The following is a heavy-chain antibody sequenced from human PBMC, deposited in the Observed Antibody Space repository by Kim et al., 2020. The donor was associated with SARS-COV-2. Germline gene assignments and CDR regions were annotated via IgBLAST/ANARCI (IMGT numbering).Heavy chain of an antibody. D-gene: IGHD5-12*01. CDR1: GGTFSSYA. Sequence: SVKVSCKASGGTFSSYAISWVRQAPGQGLEWMGRIIPIFGIANYAQKFQGRVTITADKSTSTAYMELSSLRSEDTAVYYCARALGDGYNFVYWGQGTLVTVSS. J-gene: IGHJ4*02. CDR3: ARALGDGYNFVY. CDR2: IIPIFGIA. V-gene: IGHV1-69*04.